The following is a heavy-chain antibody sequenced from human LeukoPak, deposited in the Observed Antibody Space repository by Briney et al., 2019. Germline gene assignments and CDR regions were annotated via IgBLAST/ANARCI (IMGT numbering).Heavy chain of an antibody. CDR3: ARADIVATLFDY. CDR1: GGSISSYY. V-gene: IGHV4-59*01. D-gene: IGHD5-12*01. CDR2: IYYSGST. Sequence: PSETLSLTCTVSGGSISSYYWSWIRQPPGKGLEWIGYIYYSGSTNYSPSLKSRVTISVDTSKNQFSLKLSSVTAAGTAVYYCARADIVATLFDYWGQGTLVTVSS. J-gene: IGHJ4*02.